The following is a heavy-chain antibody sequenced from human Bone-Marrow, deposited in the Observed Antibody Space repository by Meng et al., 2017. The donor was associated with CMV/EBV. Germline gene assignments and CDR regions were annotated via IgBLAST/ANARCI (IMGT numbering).Heavy chain of an antibody. CDR2: LTWDGTRT. D-gene: IGHD3-10*01. CDR1: FTFDAPP. CDR3: AKDMSSGSTGCYRSIDY. J-gene: IGHJ4*02. V-gene: IGHV3-43*01. Sequence: FTFDAPPPHWFRPPPGRALEWVSLLTWDGTRTYYTDSVEGRFTISRANSKTSLYLQMNSLRTADTALYYCAKDMSSGSTGCYRSIDYWGQGTLVTVSS.